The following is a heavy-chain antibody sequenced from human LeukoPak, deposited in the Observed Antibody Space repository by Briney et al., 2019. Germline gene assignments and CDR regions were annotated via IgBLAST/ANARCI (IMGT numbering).Heavy chain of an antibody. D-gene: IGHD6-6*01. Sequence: GGSLRLSCAASGFTFSSYSMNWVRQAPGKGLEWVSSISSSSSYIYYADSVKGRSTISRDNAKNSLYLQMNSLRAEDTAVYYCAKDAISNIAARPGDFDYWGQGTLVTVSS. CDR3: AKDAISNIAARPGDFDY. J-gene: IGHJ4*02. V-gene: IGHV3-21*01. CDR1: GFTFSSYS. CDR2: ISSSSSYI.